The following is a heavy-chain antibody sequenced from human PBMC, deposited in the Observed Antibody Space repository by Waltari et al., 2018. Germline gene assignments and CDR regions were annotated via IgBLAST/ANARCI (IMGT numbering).Heavy chain of an antibody. CDR2: INHKGYT. Sequence: QVQLQQWGAGLLKPSETLSLTCAVSGGSFTGYYWSWIRQPPGKGLEWLGQINHKGYTKYNPSLTSRVAISVDTSRRQVSLNLTSLTAADTAVYYCAREGSGTWFQPDSWGQGILVTVSS. CDR3: AREGSGTWFQPDS. V-gene: IGHV4-34*02. J-gene: IGHJ4*02. CDR1: GGSFTGYY. D-gene: IGHD6-13*01.